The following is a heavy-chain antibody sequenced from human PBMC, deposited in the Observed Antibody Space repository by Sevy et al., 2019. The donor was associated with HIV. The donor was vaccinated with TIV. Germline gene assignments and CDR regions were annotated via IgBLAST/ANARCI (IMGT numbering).Heavy chain of an antibody. Sequence: VGSLRLSCAASGFTFSIHAMSWVRQAPGKGLEWVSGISGSGGRIYYADSVKGRFTISRDNSQNTLYLQMNSLRVEDTAVIYCAKGLDAFDIWGQGTMVTVSS. V-gene: IGHV3-23*01. CDR2: ISGSGGRI. CDR1: GFTFSIHA. CDR3: AKGLDAFDI. J-gene: IGHJ3*02.